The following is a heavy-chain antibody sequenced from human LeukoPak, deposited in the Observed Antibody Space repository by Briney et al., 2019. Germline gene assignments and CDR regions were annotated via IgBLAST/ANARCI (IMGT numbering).Heavy chain of an antibody. V-gene: IGHV3-48*01. CDR1: GFTFSIYS. D-gene: IGHD1-26*01. CDR3: ARNSGSYFSPVKYFDY. J-gene: IGHJ4*02. Sequence: GGSLRLSCAASGFTFSIYSMNWVRQAPGKGLEWVSYISSSSSTIYYADSVKGRFTISRDNAKNSLYLQMNSLGAEDTAVYYCARNSGSYFSPVKYFDYWGQGTLVTVSS. CDR2: ISSSSSTI.